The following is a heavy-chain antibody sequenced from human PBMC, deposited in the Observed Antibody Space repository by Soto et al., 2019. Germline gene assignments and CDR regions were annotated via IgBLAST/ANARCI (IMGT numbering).Heavy chain of an antibody. CDR3: ARESITIFGVVILRPYGMDV. CDR1: GFTFSSYG. Sequence: SGGSLRLSCAASGFTFSSYGMHWVRQAPGKGLEWVAVIWYDGSNKYYADSVKGRFTISRDNSKNTLYLQMNSLRAEDTAVYYCARESITIFGVVILRPYGMDVWGQGTTVTVSS. J-gene: IGHJ6*02. CDR2: IWYDGSNK. D-gene: IGHD3-3*01. V-gene: IGHV3-33*01.